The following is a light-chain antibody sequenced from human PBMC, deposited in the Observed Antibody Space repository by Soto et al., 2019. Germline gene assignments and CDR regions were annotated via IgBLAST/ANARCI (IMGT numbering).Light chain of an antibody. Sequence: QSVLTQPRSVSGSPGQSVTISCSGTSSDLGGYNYVSWYQHHPCKAPKLMIYDVTLRTSGVTDRFSGSKSGNTASLTNSGLQAEDEADYYCGSYAGSFTRVFGGGTKLTVL. J-gene: IGLJ3*02. CDR3: GSYAGSFTRV. CDR1: SSDLGGYNY. CDR2: DVT. V-gene: IGLV2-11*01.